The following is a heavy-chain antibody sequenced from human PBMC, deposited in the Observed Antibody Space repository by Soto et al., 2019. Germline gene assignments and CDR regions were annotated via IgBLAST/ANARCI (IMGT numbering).Heavy chain of an antibody. J-gene: IGHJ6*02. Sequence: EVQLVESGGGLVQPGGSLRLSCAASEFTFSSYWMNWVRQAPGKGLEWVANIKEDGSEKYYVDSVKGRFTISRDNAKNSLYLQMNSLRGEDTAVYYCERDLGAPGRGSAVGYYYHYGMDVWGQGTTVTVSS. CDR1: EFTFSSYW. CDR3: ERDLGAPGRGSAVGYYYHYGMDV. D-gene: IGHD2-2*01. V-gene: IGHV3-7*05. CDR2: IKEDGSEK.